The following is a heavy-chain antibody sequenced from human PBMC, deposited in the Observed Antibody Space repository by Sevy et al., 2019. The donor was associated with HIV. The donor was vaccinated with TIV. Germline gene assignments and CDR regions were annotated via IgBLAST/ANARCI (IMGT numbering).Heavy chain of an antibody. CDR3: AKEXSEHSYYDY. Sequence: GGSLRLSCVTSGFTFGSYAMXWVRQTPGKGLEWVSAIGXSXDYTYYADSVKGRFTISRDNSKNTLYLQMNGLRAEDTAVYYCAKEXSEHSYYDYWGXXXLVTVSS. CDR1: GFTFGSYA. J-gene: IGHJ4*02. CDR2: IGXSXDYT. D-gene: IGHD3-10*01. V-gene: IGHV3-23*01.